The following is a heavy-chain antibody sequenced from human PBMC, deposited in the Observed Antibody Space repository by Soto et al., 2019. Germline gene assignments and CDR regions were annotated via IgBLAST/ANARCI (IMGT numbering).Heavy chain of an antibody. CDR3: GRDKGSYQETWFDP. J-gene: IGHJ5*02. CDR1: GGSMTSYY. Sequence: QVQLQESGPGQVKSSETLSLTCTVSGGSMTSYYWSWIRKSAGKGLEWIGRIYISGLTNYNPSLESRVTMSVETSKNQCSLRLSSVTAADTAVYYCGRDKGSYQETWFDPWGQGILVSVSS. CDR2: IYISGLT. V-gene: IGHV4-4*07. D-gene: IGHD3-16*02.